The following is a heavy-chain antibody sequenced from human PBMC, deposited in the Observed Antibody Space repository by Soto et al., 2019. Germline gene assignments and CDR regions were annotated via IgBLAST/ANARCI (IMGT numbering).Heavy chain of an antibody. V-gene: IGHV1-8*01. J-gene: IGHJ6*03. CDR3: ARGGSGATYYYYMDV. D-gene: IGHD6-19*01. CDR1: GYTFTSYD. CDR2: MNPNSGNT. Sequence: ASVKVSCKASGYTFTSYDINWVRQATGQGLEWMGWMNPNSGNTGYAQKFQGRVTMTRNTSISTAYMELSSLRSEDTAVYYCARGGSGATYYYYMDVWGKGTTVNVAS.